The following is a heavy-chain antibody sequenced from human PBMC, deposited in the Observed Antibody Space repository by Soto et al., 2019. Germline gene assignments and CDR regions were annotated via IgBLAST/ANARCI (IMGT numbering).Heavy chain of an antibody. J-gene: IGHJ4*02. CDR3: ARTCSGGTCSFDY. CDR2: IYSGGST. CDR1: GFNISSHD. D-gene: IGHD2-15*01. V-gene: IGHV3-66*01. Sequence: GGSMRLSCAAAGFNISSHDVRWVRQAPGKGLEWVSVIYSGGSTYYADSVKGRFTISRDNSENTLYLQMNSLRAEDTAVYYCARTCSGGTCSFDYWGQGTLVTVSS.